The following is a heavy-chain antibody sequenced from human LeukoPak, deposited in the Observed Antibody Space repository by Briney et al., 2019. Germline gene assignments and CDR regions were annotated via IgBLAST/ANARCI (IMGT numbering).Heavy chain of an antibody. V-gene: IGHV4-59*08. J-gene: IGHJ4*02. Sequence: ETLSLTCTVSAGSISNYYWSWIRQPPGKGLEWIGYISYSGSTNYNPSLKSRVTISVDTSKNQFSLKLSSVTAADTAVYYCARLGPAAGTSFDYWGQGTLVTVSS. CDR2: ISYSGST. CDR3: ARLGPAAGTSFDY. D-gene: IGHD6-13*01. CDR1: AGSISNYY.